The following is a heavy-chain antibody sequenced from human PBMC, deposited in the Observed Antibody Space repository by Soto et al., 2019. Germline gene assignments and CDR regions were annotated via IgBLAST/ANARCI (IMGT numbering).Heavy chain of an antibody. D-gene: IGHD2-15*01. CDR1: GFTFSSYA. J-gene: IGHJ6*02. Sequence: GGSLRLSCAASGFTFSSYAMSWVRQAPGKGLEWVSAISGSGGSTYYADSVKGRFTISRDNSKNTLYLQMNSLRAEDTAVYYCAKSLSYCSGGSCYSDYYYYYGMDVWGQGTTVTVSS. CDR3: AKSLSYCSGGSCYSDYYYYYGMDV. V-gene: IGHV3-23*01. CDR2: ISGSGGST.